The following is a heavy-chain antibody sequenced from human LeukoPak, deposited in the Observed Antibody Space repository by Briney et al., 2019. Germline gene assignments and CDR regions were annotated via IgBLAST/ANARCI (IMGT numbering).Heavy chain of an antibody. CDR2: IRSSGSNT. CDR1: GFDFGIYA. Sequence: GGSLRLSCVVSGFDFGIYAMSWVRQAPGKGLEWVSAIRSSGSNTYYIDSVKGRFTTSRDNSQNTLYVQMSDLRVEDTALYYCAKLDYDFWSGSFDSWGQGTLVTVPS. CDR3: AKLDYDFWSGSFDS. V-gene: IGHV3-23*01. D-gene: IGHD3-3*01. J-gene: IGHJ4*02.